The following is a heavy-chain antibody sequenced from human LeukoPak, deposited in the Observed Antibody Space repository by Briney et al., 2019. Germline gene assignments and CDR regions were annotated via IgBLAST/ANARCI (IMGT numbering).Heavy chain of an antibody. D-gene: IGHD2-21*02. V-gene: IGHV3-74*01. CDR3: AGGIVVVTALDY. CDR1: GVTFSSYW. J-gene: IGHJ4*02. CDR2: INNDGSSA. Sequence: GGSLGLSCAASGVTFSSYWMHWVRQAPGKGLVWVSRINNDGSSAYYADSVKGRFTISRDNAKNTLYLQMDSLRAEDTAVYYCAGGIVVVTALDYWGQGTLVTVSS.